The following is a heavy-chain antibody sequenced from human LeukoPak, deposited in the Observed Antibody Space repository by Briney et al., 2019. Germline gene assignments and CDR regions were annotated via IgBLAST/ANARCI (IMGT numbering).Heavy chain of an antibody. J-gene: IGHJ4*02. CDR2: ISFDGNNQ. V-gene: IGHV3-30*18. CDR3: AKEHQVVTFDH. Sequence: GRSLRLSCAASGFTFSSYAMHWVRQAPGKGLEWVAVISFDGNNQYYVDSVKGRFTISRDNSKNTLYLQMNSLRPEDTAVYFCAKEHQVVTFDHWGQGTLVTVSS. D-gene: IGHD2-15*01. CDR1: GFTFSSYA.